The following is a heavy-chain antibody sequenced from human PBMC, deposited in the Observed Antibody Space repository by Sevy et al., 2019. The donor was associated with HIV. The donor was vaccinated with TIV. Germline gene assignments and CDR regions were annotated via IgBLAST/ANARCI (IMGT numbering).Heavy chain of an antibody. Sequence: SETLSLTCTVSGGSITSLYWNWVRQPPGKGLEWIAYIYYNGHINYNPSLKSRVTLSLDTSKNKFSLRLSSVTAADTAMYYCAGENAWGRGYSWGQRTLVTVSS. CDR3: AGENAWGRGYS. D-gene: IGHD1-26*01. CDR2: IYYNGHI. V-gene: IGHV4-59*08. J-gene: IGHJ4*02. CDR1: GGSITSLY.